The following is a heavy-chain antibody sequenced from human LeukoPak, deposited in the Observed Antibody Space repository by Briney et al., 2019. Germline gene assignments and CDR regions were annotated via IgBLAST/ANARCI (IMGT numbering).Heavy chain of an antibody. V-gene: IGHV4-59*08. D-gene: IGHD2-8*01. CDR3: ARHNGPRSWFDP. J-gene: IGHJ5*02. Sequence: SETLSLTCTVSGGSISSYYWSWIRQPPGKGLEWIGYIYYSGSTNYNPSLKSRVTISVDTSKNQFSLKLSSVTAADTAVYYCARHNGPRSWFDPWGQGTLVTVPS. CDR2: IYYSGST. CDR1: GGSISSYY.